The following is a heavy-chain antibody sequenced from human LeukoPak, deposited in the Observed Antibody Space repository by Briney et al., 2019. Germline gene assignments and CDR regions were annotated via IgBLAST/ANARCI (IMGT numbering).Heavy chain of an antibody. CDR2: IYHSGST. J-gene: IGHJ4*02. D-gene: IGHD3-10*01. CDR1: GGSISSGGYY. V-gene: IGHV4-30-2*01. CDR3: ARGLGDLVDY. Sequence: PSQTLSLTCTVSGGSISSGGYYWSWIRQPPGKGLEWIGYIYHSGSTYYNPSLKGRVTISVDRSKNQFSLKLSSVTAADTAVYYCARGLGDLVDYWGQGTLVTVSS.